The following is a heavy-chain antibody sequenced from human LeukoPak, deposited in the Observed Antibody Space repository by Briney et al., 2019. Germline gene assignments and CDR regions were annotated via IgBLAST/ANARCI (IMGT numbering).Heavy chain of an antibody. Sequence: SETLSLTCAVYGGSFSFYYGSWFRKPPGKGRDWIGEISHSGSTNYNPSLKSRVTISVDTSKNQFSLKLTFVTAADTAVYFCARVSVLTFRTFDFWGQGTLVTVSS. V-gene: IGHV4-34*01. D-gene: IGHD3-9*01. CDR3: ARVSVLTFRTFDF. CDR2: ISHSGST. J-gene: IGHJ4*02. CDR1: GGSFSFYY.